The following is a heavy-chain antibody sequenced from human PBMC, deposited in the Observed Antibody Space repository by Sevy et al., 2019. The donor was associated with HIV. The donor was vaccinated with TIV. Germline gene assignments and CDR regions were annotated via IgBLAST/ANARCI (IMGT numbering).Heavy chain of an antibody. J-gene: IGHJ6*02. CDR3: ARDLPGDSRMDV. Sequence: GGSLRLSCEASGFTFSSYEMNWVRQAPGKGLEWVSYISSSGSPIYYADSVKGRFTISRDNAKNSLYLQMNSLRAEDTGVYYCARDLPGDSRMDVWGQGTTVTVSS. V-gene: IGHV3-48*03. CDR2: ISSSGSPI. CDR1: GFTFSSYE. D-gene: IGHD3-22*01.